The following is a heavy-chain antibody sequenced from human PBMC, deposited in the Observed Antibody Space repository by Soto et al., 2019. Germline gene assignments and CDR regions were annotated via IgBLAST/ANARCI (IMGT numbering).Heavy chain of an antibody. CDR1: CGSVSSGSYY. CDR3: ASGIWYYDSSGYYPFDY. Sequence: SETLSLTCTVSCGSVSSGSYYWSWIRQPPGKGLEWIGYIYYSGSTNYNPSLKSRVTISVDTSKNQFSLKLSSVTAADTAVYYCASGIWYYDSSGYYPFDYWGQGTLVTVS. V-gene: IGHV4-61*01. CDR2: IYYSGST. J-gene: IGHJ4*02. D-gene: IGHD3-22*01.